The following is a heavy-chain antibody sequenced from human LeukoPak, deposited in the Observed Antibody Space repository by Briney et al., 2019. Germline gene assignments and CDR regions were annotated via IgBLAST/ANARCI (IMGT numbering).Heavy chain of an antibody. V-gene: IGHV4-39*07. CDR2: MYYSGST. CDR3: ARVAEELTTDPHFDY. D-gene: IGHD4-17*01. Sequence: PSETLSLTCTVSGGSISSSAYFWGWIRQPPGKGLEWIGSMYYSGSTYYNPSLKSRVTISVDTSKNQFSLNLSSMTAADTAVYYCARVAEELTTDPHFDYWGQGTLVTVSS. CDR1: GGSISSSAYF. J-gene: IGHJ4*02.